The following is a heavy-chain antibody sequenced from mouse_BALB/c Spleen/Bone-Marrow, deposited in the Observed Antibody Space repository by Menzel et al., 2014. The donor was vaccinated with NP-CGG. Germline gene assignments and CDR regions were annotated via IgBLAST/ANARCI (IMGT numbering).Heavy chain of an antibody. V-gene: IGHV4-1*02. CDR3: ARLSYYGNLFV. CDR1: GFDFSRYW. D-gene: IGHD1-1*01. CDR2: INPDSSTI. Sequence: EVQLVESGGGLVQPGGSLKLSCAASGFDFSRYWMSWVRQVPGKGLEWIGEINPDSSTIYYTPSLKDKFIISRDNARNTLYLQMSRVRSEDSALYYCARLSYYGNLFVWGAGTTVTVSS. J-gene: IGHJ1*01.